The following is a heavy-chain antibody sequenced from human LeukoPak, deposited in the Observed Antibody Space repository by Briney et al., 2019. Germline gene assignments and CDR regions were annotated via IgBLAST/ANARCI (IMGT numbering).Heavy chain of an antibody. CDR1: GGSITNTNY. V-gene: IGHV4-4*02. Sequence: PSETLSLTCGVSGGSITNTNYWTWVRPPPGKGLEWIGEVNLQGSTNYNPSLMGRVAISVDTSENPISLQLTSVIAADTAVYYCAREGGPYRPLDYSGQGTLVTVSS. J-gene: IGHJ4*02. CDR3: AREGGPYRPLDY. CDR2: VNLQGST.